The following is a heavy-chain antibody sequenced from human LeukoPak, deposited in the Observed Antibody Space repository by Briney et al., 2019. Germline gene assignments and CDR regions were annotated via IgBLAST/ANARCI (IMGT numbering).Heavy chain of an antibody. J-gene: IGHJ4*02. CDR1: GFTFSSYG. Sequence: GSLRLSCAASGFTFSSYGMHWVRQAPGKGLEWVAVISYDGSNKYYADSVKGRFTISRDNSKNTLYLQMNSLRAEDTAVYYCAKIYGSGSYLDYWGQGTLVTVSS. D-gene: IGHD3-10*01. CDR2: ISYDGSNK. V-gene: IGHV3-30*18. CDR3: AKIYGSGSYLDY.